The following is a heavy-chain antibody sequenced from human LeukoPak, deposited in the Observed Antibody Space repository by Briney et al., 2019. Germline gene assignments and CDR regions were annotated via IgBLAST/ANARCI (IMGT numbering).Heavy chain of an antibody. Sequence: GGSLRLSCAGTGFAFNMFAIDWVRQAPGKGLEWVSGLSRGGSSTNYADSVKGRFTISRDKSQNSVFLQMNSLRPEDTAVYYCAREQRIRHCSEGVCTEGYYFDYWGQGTLVTVSS. D-gene: IGHD2-15*01. CDR2: LSRGGSST. CDR3: AREQRIRHCSEGVCTEGYYFDY. V-gene: IGHV3-23*01. CDR1: GFAFNMFA. J-gene: IGHJ4*02.